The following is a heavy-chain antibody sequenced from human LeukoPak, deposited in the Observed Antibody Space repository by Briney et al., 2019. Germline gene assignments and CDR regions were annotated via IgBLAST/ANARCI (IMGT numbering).Heavy chain of an antibody. V-gene: IGHV5-51*01. CDR1: GYSFTTYW. CDR3: ARRLYYGSSLNYFDY. CDR2: IYPGDSDT. D-gene: IGHD3-10*01. J-gene: IGHJ4*02. Sequence: RESLKISCKGSGYSFTTYWIGWVRQMPGKGLEWMGIIYPGDSDTRYSPSFQGQVTISVDKSISTAYLQWSSLKASDTAMYYCARRLYYGSSLNYFDYWGQGTLVTVSS.